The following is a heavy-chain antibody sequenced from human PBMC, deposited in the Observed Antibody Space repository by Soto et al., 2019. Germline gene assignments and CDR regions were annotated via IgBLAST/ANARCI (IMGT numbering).Heavy chain of an antibody. D-gene: IGHD3-10*01. V-gene: IGHV3-23*01. CDR1: GFTFSSYA. J-gene: IGHJ4*02. CDR2: ISGSGGGT. Sequence: GGSLRLSCAASGFTFSSYAMSWVRQAPGKGLEWVSAISGSGGGTYYADSVKGRFTISRDNSKNALYLQMNSLRAEDTAVYYCAKRLSGISMVRGVNDYWGQGTLVTVSS. CDR3: AKRLSGISMVRGVNDY.